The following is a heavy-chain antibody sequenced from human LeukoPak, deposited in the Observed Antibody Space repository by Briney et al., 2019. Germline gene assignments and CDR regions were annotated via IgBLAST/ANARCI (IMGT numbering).Heavy chain of an antibody. CDR3: AACKCRLGYCSSTSQGDAFDI. J-gene: IGHJ3*02. CDR1: GGSISSGGYY. D-gene: IGHD2-2*01. Sequence: SQTLSLTCTVSGGSISSGGYYWSWIRQPPGKGLEWIGYIYHSGSTYYNPSLKSRVTISVDRSKNQFSLKLSSVTAADTAVYYCAACKCRLGYCSSTSQGDAFDIWGQGTMVTVSS. CDR2: IYHSGST. V-gene: IGHV4-30-2*01.